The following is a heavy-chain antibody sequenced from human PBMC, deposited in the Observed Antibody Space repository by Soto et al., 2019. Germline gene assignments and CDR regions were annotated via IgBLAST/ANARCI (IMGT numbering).Heavy chain of an antibody. Sequence: QITLKESGPTLVKPTQTLTLTCTFSGFSLSGSGVGVGWLRQPPGKALEWLALIYWDDDKRYSPSLKSRLTVTKDTSKTQLVLKMTNMDSVDTGTYYCAHKTTLTRSYGYFELGGRGTLVTVS. V-gene: IGHV2-5*02. CDR3: AHKTTLTRSYGYFEL. J-gene: IGHJ2*01. CDR1: GFSLSGSGVG. CDR2: IYWDDDK. D-gene: IGHD4-17*01.